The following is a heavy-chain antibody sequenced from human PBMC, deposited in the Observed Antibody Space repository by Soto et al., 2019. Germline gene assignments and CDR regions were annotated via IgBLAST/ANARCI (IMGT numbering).Heavy chain of an antibody. V-gene: IGHV3-74*03. D-gene: IGHD6-19*01. CDR2: ISSDGSNT. Sequence: PGGSLRLSCAASGFTFNSFWMHWVRQAPGRGPVWVSRISSDGSNTTYADSVKGRFTISRDNAKSTLYLQMSSLRAEDTAVYYCARELGQWPPYWGQGTPVTVSS. J-gene: IGHJ4*02. CDR1: GFTFNSFW. CDR3: ARELGQWPPY.